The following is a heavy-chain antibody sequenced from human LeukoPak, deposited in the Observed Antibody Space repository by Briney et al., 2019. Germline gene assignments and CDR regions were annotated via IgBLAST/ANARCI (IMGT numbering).Heavy chain of an antibody. CDR1: GFSFSSYG. V-gene: IGHV3-30*02. D-gene: IGHD2-2*01. CDR2: IRNDGSIK. CDR3: AKDLGFCSITSCSVAFDI. J-gene: IGHJ3*02. Sequence: PGGSLRLSCAASGFSFSSYGTHWVRQAPGKGLEWVAFIRNDGSIKYYADSVKGRFTISRDNSKNTLYLQMNSLRTEDTAVYYCAKDLGFCSITSCSVAFDIWGQGTMVTVSS.